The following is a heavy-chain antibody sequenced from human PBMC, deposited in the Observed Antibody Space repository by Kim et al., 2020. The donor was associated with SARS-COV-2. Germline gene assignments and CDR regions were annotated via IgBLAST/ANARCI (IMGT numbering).Heavy chain of an antibody. J-gene: IGHJ4*02. V-gene: IGHV4-59*13. CDR2: IYNSGST. CDR1: GGSIRGYY. CDR3: ARAGDSSSFYHHAFDY. D-gene: IGHD3-22*01. Sequence: SETLSLTCTVSGGSIRGYYRSWIRQPPGKGLEWIGYIYNSGSTNYNPSLKSRVTISADTSNSQFSLRLCSVTAADTAVYYCARAGDSSSFYHHAFDYWGQGILVTVSS.